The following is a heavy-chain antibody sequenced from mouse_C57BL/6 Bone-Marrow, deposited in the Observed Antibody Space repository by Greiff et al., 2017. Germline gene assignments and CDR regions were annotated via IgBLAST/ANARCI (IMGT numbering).Heavy chain of an antibody. CDR1: GYTFTSYW. D-gene: IGHD1-1*01. CDR3: ARSHYTIIRPYY. Sequence: QVQLKQPGAELVMPGASVKLSCKASGYTFTSYWMHWVKQRPGQGLEWIGEIDPSDSYTTYNQKFKGKSTLTVDKSSSTAYMQLSSLTSEDSAVYYCARSHYTIIRPYYCGQSTTLTVSS. J-gene: IGHJ2*01. CDR2: IDPSDSYT. V-gene: IGHV1-69*01.